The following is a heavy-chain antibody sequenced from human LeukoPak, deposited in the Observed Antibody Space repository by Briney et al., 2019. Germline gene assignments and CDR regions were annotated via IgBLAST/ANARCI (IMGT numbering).Heavy chain of an antibody. V-gene: IGHV3-23*01. J-gene: IGHJ6*03. Sequence: GGSLRLSCAASGFTFSSYTMSWVRQTPGKGLEWVSAISGSGGSTYYADSVKGRFTISRDNSKNTLYLQMNSLRAEDTAVYYCAKGARTGYYYYYMDVWGKGTTVTVSS. CDR1: GFTFSSYT. D-gene: IGHD3-10*01. CDR2: ISGSGGST. CDR3: AKGARTGYYYYYMDV.